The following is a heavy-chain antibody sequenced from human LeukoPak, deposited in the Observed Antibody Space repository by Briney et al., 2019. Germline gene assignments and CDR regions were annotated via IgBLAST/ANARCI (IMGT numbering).Heavy chain of an antibody. D-gene: IGHD5/OR15-5a*01. V-gene: IGHV3-23*01. J-gene: IGHJ4*02. CDR3: AKKVGLVSAPLYYFDV. CDR1: GFTFSSYA. CDR2: ISGPAGSW. Sequence: GGSLRLSCAASGFTFSSYAMSWVRQAPGKGLEWVSAISGPAGSWDYADSVKGRFTISRDNSKNTLFLQMNSLRADDTAIYYCAKKVGLVSAPLYYFDVWGQGTLVTVSS.